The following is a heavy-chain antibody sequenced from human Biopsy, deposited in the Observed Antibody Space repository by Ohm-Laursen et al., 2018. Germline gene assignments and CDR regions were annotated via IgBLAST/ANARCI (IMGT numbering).Heavy chain of an antibody. D-gene: IGHD1-1*01. CDR1: GYTLTELS. Sequence: GASVKVSCKVSGYTLTELSMHWVRQAPGKGLEWMGGFAPENGKTVYAQNFQARVSMTEDTSTGTAYMELRSLRSEDTAVYYCAADINVWNVNYWGQGTQVTVSS. J-gene: IGHJ4*02. CDR2: FAPENGKT. V-gene: IGHV1-24*01. CDR3: AADINVWNVNY.